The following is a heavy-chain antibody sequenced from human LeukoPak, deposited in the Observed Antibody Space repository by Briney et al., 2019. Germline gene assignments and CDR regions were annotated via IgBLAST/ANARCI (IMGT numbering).Heavy chain of an antibody. Sequence: ASVKVSCKASGYTFTGYYLHWVRQAPGQGLDWMGWINPNSGGTNYAQKFQGRVTMTRDTSISTAYMELSRLRSDDTAVYYCARDIAVAGTSFDYWGQGTLVTVSS. CDR2: INPNSGGT. D-gene: IGHD6-19*01. CDR3: ARDIAVAGTSFDY. J-gene: IGHJ4*02. V-gene: IGHV1-2*02. CDR1: GYTFTGYY.